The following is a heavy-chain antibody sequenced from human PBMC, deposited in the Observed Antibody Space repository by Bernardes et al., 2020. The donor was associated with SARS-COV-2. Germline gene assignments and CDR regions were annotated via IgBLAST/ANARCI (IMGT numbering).Heavy chain of an antibody. J-gene: IGHJ4*02. CDR3: ARESTFFRYSGSYRVIDY. CDR1: GYTFTGYY. Sequence: ASVKVSCKASGYTFTGYYMHWVRQAPGQGLEWMGWLNPNSGGTNYAQKFQGRVTMTRDTSIRTAYMELSRLRSDDTAVYYCARESTFFRYSGSYRVIDYWGQGTLVTVSS. D-gene: IGHD1-26*01. V-gene: IGHV1-2*02. CDR2: LNPNSGGT.